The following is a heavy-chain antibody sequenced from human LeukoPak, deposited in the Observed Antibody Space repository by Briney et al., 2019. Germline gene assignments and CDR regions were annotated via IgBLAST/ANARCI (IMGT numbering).Heavy chain of an antibody. CDR3: ARADYTHFDY. CDR1: GGSISSGGYY. CDR2: IYHSGST. Sequence: PSETLFLTCTVSGGSISSGGYYWSWIRQPPGKGLEWIGYIYHSGSTYYNPSLKSRVTISVDRSKNQFSLKLSSVTAADTAVYYCARADYTHFDYWGQGTLVTVSS. D-gene: IGHD4-11*01. V-gene: IGHV4-30-2*01. J-gene: IGHJ4*02.